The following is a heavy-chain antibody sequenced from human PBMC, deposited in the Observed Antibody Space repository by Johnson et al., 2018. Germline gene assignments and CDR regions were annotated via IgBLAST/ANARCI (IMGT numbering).Heavy chain of an antibody. CDR3: ARKRGGYSCGEHYYMDV. CDR1: GFTFSTYA. J-gene: IGHJ6*03. Sequence: QVQLVQSGGGVVQPGRSLRLSCAASGFTFSTYAMHWVRQAPGKGLEWVAVISYDGSNKYYADSVKGRFTISRDNSKNTLYLQMNSLRAEDTAVHCCARKRGGYSCGEHYYMDVWGKGTTVTGAS. CDR2: ISYDGSNK. D-gene: IGHD5-18*01. V-gene: IGHV3-30*03.